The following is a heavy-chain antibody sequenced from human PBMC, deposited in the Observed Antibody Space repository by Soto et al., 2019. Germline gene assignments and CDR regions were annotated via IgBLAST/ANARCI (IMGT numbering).Heavy chain of an antibody. CDR3: ARLDGNDYDSCGYYYYYYGMDV. Sequence: QVQLVESGGGLVKPGGSLRLSCAASGFTFRDYYMSRIRQAPAKGLEWVSYISSSGSTIYYADSVKGRFTISRDNAKNTLYLQMNSLRAEDTAVYYCARLDGNDYDSCGYYYYYYGMDVWGQGTTVTVSS. V-gene: IGHV3-11*01. CDR1: GFTFRDYY. D-gene: IGHD3-22*01. CDR2: ISSSGSTI. J-gene: IGHJ6*02.